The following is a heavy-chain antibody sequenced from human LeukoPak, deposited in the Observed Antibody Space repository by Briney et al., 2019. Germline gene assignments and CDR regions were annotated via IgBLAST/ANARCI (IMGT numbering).Heavy chain of an antibody. V-gene: IGHV3-15*01. Sequence: GGSLRLSCAASGFTFSNAWMSWVRQAPGKGLEWVGRIKSKTGGGTTDYAAPVKGRFTISRDDSKNTLYLQMNSLKTEDTAVYYCTTDLYYDFWSGYGFDYWGQGTLVTVSS. J-gene: IGHJ4*02. CDR3: TTDLYYDFWSGYGFDY. D-gene: IGHD3-3*01. CDR1: GFTFSNAW. CDR2: IKSKTGGGTT.